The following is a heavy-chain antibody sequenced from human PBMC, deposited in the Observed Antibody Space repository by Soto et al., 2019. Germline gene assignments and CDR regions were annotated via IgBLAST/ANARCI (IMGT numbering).Heavy chain of an antibody. CDR2: IYTSGST. D-gene: IGHD6-6*01. CDR1: GGSISSYY. Sequence: PSETLSLTCTVSGGSISSYYWSWIRQPAGKGLEWIGRIYTSGSTNYNPSLKSRVTMSVDTSKNQLSLKLSSVTAADTAVYYCARVRIAARTGAYGMDVWGQGTTVTVSS. V-gene: IGHV4-4*07. CDR3: ARVRIAARTGAYGMDV. J-gene: IGHJ6*02.